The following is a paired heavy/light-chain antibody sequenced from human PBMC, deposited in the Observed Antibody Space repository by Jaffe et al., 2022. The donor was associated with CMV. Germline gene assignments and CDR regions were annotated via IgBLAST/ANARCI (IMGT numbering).Light chain of an antibody. CDR2: NTS. CDR3: QQYNDWPPWT. V-gene: IGKV3-15*01. J-gene: IGKJ1*01. Sequence: EIVMTQSPATLSVSPGERVTLSCRASQSVRSNLAWYQQKPGQPPRLLIYNTSARATGVPARFRGSGSGTDFTLTISSLQSEDSAVYYCQQYNDWPPWTFGQGTKVEIK. CDR1: QSVRSN.
Heavy chain of an antibody. J-gene: IGHJ6*03. Sequence: EVHLVESGGGLVQPGGSLRLSCAASGFTFSDYWMHWVRQAPGKGLVWVSRIKNDGSSINYADSVKGRFTISRDNTKNTLYLQMSSLRAEDTAVYYCTREEVGASYNYYYYMDVWGKGTTVTVSS. CDR3: TREEVGASYNYYYYMDV. V-gene: IGHV3-74*01. CDR2: IKNDGSSI. CDR1: GFTFSDYW. D-gene: IGHD1-26*01.